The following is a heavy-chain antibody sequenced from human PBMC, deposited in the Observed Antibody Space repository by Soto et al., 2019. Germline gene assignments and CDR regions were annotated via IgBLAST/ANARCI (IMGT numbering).Heavy chain of an antibody. CDR2: INQDGSEK. CDR1: ESTVSRDW. D-gene: IGHD1-26*01. J-gene: IGHJ4*02. CDR3: SGGVGDAF. V-gene: IGHV3-7*04. Sequence: EVHLVESGGGLVQTGGSLRLSCAIFESTVSRDWMNWVRQAPGKGLEWVAHINQDGSEKYYVDSVKGRFTISRDNAKKSRYLQMNSLRPAYTAMYYCSGGVGDAFWGQGTLVTVSS.